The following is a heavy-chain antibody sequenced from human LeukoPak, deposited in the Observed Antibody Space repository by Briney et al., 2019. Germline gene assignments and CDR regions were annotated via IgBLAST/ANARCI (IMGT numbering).Heavy chain of an antibody. V-gene: IGHV3-30*02. Sequence: PGGSLRLSCAASGFTFSSYWMHWVRQAPGKGLEWVAFIRYDGSNKYYADSVKGRFTISRDNSKNTLYLQMNSLRAEDTAVYYCAKDQGVVRNYYFDYWGQGTLVTVSS. CDR3: AKDQGVVRNYYFDY. CDR1: GFTFSSYW. J-gene: IGHJ4*02. CDR2: IRYDGSNK. D-gene: IGHD3-3*01.